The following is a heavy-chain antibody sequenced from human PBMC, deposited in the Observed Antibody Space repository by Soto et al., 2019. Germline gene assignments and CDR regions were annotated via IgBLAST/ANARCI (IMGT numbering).Heavy chain of an antibody. Sequence: ASVKVSFKVSGYTLTELSMHWVRQAPGKGLEWMGGFDPEDGETIYAQKFQGRVTMTEDTSTDTAYMELSSLRSEDTAVYYCATVRYAPAPTRWFDPWGQGTLVTVSS. V-gene: IGHV1-24*01. D-gene: IGHD3-9*01. CDR1: GYTLTELS. J-gene: IGHJ5*02. CDR2: FDPEDGET. CDR3: ATVRYAPAPTRWFDP.